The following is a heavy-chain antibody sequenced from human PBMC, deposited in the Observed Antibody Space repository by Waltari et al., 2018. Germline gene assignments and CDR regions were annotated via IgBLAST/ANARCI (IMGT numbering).Heavy chain of an antibody. Sequence: QMQLVQSGPEVKKPGTSVTVSCKASGFTFTRSAMQWVRQARGQRLEWIGWIVVGSGNTNYAQKFQERVTITRDMSTSTAYMELSSLRSEDTAVYYCAAYYDFWSGPPGYWGQGTLVTVSS. J-gene: IGHJ4*02. CDR1: GFTFTRSA. V-gene: IGHV1-58*02. CDR3: AAYYDFWSGPPGY. D-gene: IGHD3-3*01. CDR2: IVVGSGNT.